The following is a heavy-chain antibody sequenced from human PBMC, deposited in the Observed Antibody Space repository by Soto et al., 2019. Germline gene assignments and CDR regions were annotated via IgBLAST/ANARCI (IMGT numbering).Heavy chain of an antibody. Sequence: QVQLVQSGAEVKKPGSSVKVSCKASGGTFSSYAISWVRQAPGQGLEWMGGIIPIFGTANYAQKFQGRVTITADEATSTAYVELSRLRSEDTAVDYCARDLVYYASQYYYYGMDVWGQGTTVTVSS. D-gene: IGHD3-10*01. J-gene: IGHJ6*02. V-gene: IGHV1-69*12. CDR3: ARDLVYYASQYYYYGMDV. CDR1: GGTFSSYA. CDR2: IIPIFGTA.